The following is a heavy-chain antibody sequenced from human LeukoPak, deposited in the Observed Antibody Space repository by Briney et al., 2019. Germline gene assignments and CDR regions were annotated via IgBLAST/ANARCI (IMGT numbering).Heavy chain of an antibody. CDR1: GFTFDDYT. Sequence: GGSLRLSCAASGFTFDDYTMHWVRQAPGKGLEWVSLISWDGGSTYYADPVKGRFTISRDNSKNSLYLQMNSLRTEDTALYYCAKAQGHIAVAGIDYWGQGTLVTVSS. V-gene: IGHV3-43*01. D-gene: IGHD6-19*01. J-gene: IGHJ4*02. CDR3: AKAQGHIAVAGIDY. CDR2: ISWDGGST.